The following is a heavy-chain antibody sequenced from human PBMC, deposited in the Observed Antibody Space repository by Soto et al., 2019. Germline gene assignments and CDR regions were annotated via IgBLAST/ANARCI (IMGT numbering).Heavy chain of an antibody. CDR2: INHSGSA. Sequence: ETLSLTFAVYGGSLSGYYWSWIRNPPRKGLEWIGEINHSGSANYNQSLKSRVTISVDTSKNQFSLKLRSVTAADTAVYYCARGRMVVVVAATGSWFEPWGQGTLVTVSS. CDR3: ARGRMVVVVAATGSWFEP. V-gene: IGHV4-34*01. D-gene: IGHD2-15*01. J-gene: IGHJ5*02. CDR1: GGSLSGYY.